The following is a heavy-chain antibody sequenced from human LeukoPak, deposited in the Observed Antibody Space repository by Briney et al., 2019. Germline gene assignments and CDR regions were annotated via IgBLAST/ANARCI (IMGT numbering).Heavy chain of an antibody. CDR2: IWYDGSNK. D-gene: IGHD1-26*01. J-gene: IGHJ3*02. CDR3: ARAHKIVGATPDAFDI. CDR1: GFTFSSYG. V-gene: IGHV3-33*01. Sequence: GGSLRLSCAAPGFTFSSYGRHRVRQAPGKGLERVALIWYDGSNKYYADSVKGRFTISRDNSKNTLYLQMNSLRAEDTAVYYCARAHKIVGATPDAFDIWGQGTMVSVSS.